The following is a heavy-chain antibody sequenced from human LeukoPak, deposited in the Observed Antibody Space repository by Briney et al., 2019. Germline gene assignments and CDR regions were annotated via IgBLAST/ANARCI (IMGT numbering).Heavy chain of an antibody. CDR2: ISYDGSNK. Sequence: GGSLRLSCAASGFTFSSYGMHWVRQAPGKGLEWVAVISYDGSNKYYADSVKGRFTISRDNSKNTLYLQMNSLRAEDTAVYYCARDIGHYDFWSGSRKNSDAFDIWGQGTMVTVSS. J-gene: IGHJ3*02. CDR3: ARDIGHYDFWSGSRKNSDAFDI. D-gene: IGHD3-3*01. V-gene: IGHV3-30*03. CDR1: GFTFSSYG.